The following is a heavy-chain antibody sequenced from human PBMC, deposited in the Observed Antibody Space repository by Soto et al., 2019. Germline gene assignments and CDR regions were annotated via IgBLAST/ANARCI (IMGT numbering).Heavy chain of an antibody. V-gene: IGHV1-18*01. CDR2: ISAYNGNT. J-gene: IGHJ3*02. CDR1: GYTFTSYG. Sequence: ASVKVSCNASGYTFTSYGISLVRQAPGQGLEWMGWISAYNGNTNYAQKLQGRVTMTTDTSTSTAYMELRSLRSDDTAVYYCARDSYGAHDAFDIWGQGTMVTVSS. D-gene: IGHD4-17*01. CDR3: ARDSYGAHDAFDI.